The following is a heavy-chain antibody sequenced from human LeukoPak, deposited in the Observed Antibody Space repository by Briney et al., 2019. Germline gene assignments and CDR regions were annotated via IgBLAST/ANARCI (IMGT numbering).Heavy chain of an antibody. CDR1: GGSISSGDYY. Sequence: PSETLSLTCTVSGGSISSGDYYWSWIRQPPGTGLEWIGYIYYSGSTYYNPSLKSRVTISVDTSKNQFSLKLSSVTAADTAVYYCASELRFLESDYWGQGTLVTVSS. CDR2: IYYSGST. V-gene: IGHV4-30-4*08. CDR3: ASELRFLESDY. J-gene: IGHJ4*02. D-gene: IGHD3-3*01.